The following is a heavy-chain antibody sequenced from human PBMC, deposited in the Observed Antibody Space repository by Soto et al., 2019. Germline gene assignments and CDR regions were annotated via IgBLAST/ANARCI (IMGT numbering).Heavy chain of an antibody. CDR1: GGSMSEYF. D-gene: IGHD3-10*01. Sequence: SETLSLTXSVSGGSMSEYFWSWIRQSPGKGLEWIGYIYYLGSTDYNPSLKSRVTISVDTSKRQFSLRLTSVTAAGTAVYYCARDGYDGSGSPYPAYWGPGTQVTVSS. CDR3: ARDGYDGSGSPYPAY. CDR2: IYYLGST. J-gene: IGHJ4*02. V-gene: IGHV4-59*01.